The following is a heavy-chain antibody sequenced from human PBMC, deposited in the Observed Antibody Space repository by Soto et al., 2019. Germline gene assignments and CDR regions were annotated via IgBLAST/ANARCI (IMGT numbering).Heavy chain of an antibody. Sequence: SETLSLTCTVSGGSISSGGYYWSWIRQHPGKGLEWIGYIYYSGSTYYNPSLKSRVTISVDTSKNQFSLKLSSVTAADTAVYYCARATYYDFWSGYYRAYYFDYWGQGTLVTVSS. J-gene: IGHJ4*02. V-gene: IGHV4-31*03. CDR2: IYYSGST. CDR3: ARATYYDFWSGYYRAYYFDY. CDR1: GGSISSGGYY. D-gene: IGHD3-3*01.